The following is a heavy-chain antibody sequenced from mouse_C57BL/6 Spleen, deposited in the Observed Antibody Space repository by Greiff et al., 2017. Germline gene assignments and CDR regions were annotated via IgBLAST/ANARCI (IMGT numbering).Heavy chain of an antibody. D-gene: IGHD2-1*01. CDR1: GYAFSSSW. Sequence: QVQLQQSGPELVKPGASVKISCKASGYAFSSSWMNWVKQRPGKGLEWIGRIYPGDGDTNYNGKFKGKATLTADKSSSTAYMQLSSLTSEDSAVYFCARGGYYGNTDWFAYWGQGTLVTVSA. CDR3: ARGGYYGNTDWFAY. V-gene: IGHV1-82*01. CDR2: IYPGDGDT. J-gene: IGHJ3*01.